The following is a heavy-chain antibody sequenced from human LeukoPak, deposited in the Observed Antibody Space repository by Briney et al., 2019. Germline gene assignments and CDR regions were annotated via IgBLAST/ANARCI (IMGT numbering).Heavy chain of an antibody. D-gene: IGHD3-10*01. CDR1: GYTFTAYY. CDR2: INPNSGGT. J-gene: IGHJ4*02. V-gene: IGHV1-2*02. CDR3: ARGPSAIWFGELEVGY. Sequence: ASVKVSCKASGYTFTAYYIHWVRQAPGQGLECMGWINPNSGGTNYAQKFQGRVTMTRDTSISTAYMELSRLRSDDTAVYYCARGPSAIWFGELEVGYWGQGTLVTVSS.